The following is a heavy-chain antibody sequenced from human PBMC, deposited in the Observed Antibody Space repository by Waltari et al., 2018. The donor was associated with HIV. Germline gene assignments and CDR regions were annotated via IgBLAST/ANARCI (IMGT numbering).Heavy chain of an antibody. Sequence: QVQLQESGPGFVKPSETRSLICNVSVGSIASSAPSWGGLRQSTAMNRQRVGSALYTRRPDLFTGQFFAKSSLKSRVALSVDTSKNQVSLRLTSVTAADTGLYYCVRHAAEFRPDFGWILAGVFEPWGLGTQVIVS. D-gene: IGHD6-19*01. V-gene: IGHV4-39*01. CDR3: VRHAAEFRPDFGWILAGVFEP. J-gene: IGHJ1*01. CDR2: ALYTRRPDLFTGQF. CDR1: VGSIASSAPS.